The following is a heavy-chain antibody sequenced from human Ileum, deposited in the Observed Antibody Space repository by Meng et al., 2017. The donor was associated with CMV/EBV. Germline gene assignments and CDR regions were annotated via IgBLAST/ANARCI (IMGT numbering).Heavy chain of an antibody. V-gene: IGHV3-33*08. CDR2: LSSDGSDK. D-gene: IGHD2-2*01. CDR1: GGSFNGYG. CDR3: ARDQIKYLGPVYYGLDV. Sequence: GGSLRLSCAVSGGSFNGYGMHWVRQAPGKGLEWVAVLSSDGSDKDYADSVRGRFTISGDNFKNTLYLEMNNLRAEDTAVYFCARDQIKYLGPVYYGLDVWGHGTTVTVSS. J-gene: IGHJ6*02.